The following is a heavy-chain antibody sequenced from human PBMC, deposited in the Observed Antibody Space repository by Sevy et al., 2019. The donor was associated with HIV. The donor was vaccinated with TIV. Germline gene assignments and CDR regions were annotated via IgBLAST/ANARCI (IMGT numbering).Heavy chain of an antibody. D-gene: IGHD4-17*01. CDR2: IYSGGTT. V-gene: IGHV3-53*01. CDR1: GFTVSSNY. J-gene: IGHJ4*02. Sequence: GGSLRLSCAASGFTVSSNYMSWVRQAPGKGLEWVSVIYSGGTTNYADSVKGRLSTSRDNSKNSLYLQMSSLRAEDTAVYYCASHLRWPTSDYWGQGTLVTASS. CDR3: ASHLRWPTSDY.